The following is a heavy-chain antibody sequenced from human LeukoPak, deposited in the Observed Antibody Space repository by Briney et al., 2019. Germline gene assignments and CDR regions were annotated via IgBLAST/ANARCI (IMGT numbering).Heavy chain of an antibody. CDR2: VSSSSSYI. D-gene: IGHD5-18*01. V-gene: IGHV3-21*01. J-gene: IGHJ4*02. Sequence: GSLRLSCAASGFTFSSYSMNWVRQAPGKGLEWVSSVSSSSSYIYYADSAKGRFTISRDDAKNTLYLQLNSLRAEDTAVYFCARGGSDTAMAHDYWGQGTLVTVSS. CDR3: ARGGSDTAMAHDY. CDR1: GFTFSSYS.